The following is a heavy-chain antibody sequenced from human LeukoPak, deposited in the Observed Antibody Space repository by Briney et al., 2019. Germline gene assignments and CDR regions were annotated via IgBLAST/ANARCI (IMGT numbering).Heavy chain of an antibody. CDR2: INSDGIST. J-gene: IGHJ4*02. V-gene: IGHV3-74*01. CDR3: AKGGATVIDY. D-gene: IGHD4-17*01. CDR1: GFTFSSYW. Sequence: GGSLRLSCAASGFTFSSYWMHWVRQAPGKGLVWVSRINSDGISTSYADSVKGRFTISRDNAKNTLYLQMNSLRADDTAVYYCAKGGATVIDYWGQGTLVTVFS.